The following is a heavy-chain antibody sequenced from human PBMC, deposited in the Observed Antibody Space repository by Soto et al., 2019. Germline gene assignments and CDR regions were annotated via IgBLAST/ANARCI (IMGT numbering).Heavy chain of an antibody. CDR2: ISPYNGNT. Sequence: VASVKVSCKASGYTFRNYGITWVRQAPGQGLEWMAWISPYNGNTNYAQDLQGRVTMTTDTSTSTAYMELRSLTSEDTAMYYCARDLVSGSDFWRAYNGGYFDYWGQGTLVTVPQ. CDR1: GYTFRNYG. CDR3: ARDLVSGSDFWRAYNGGYFDY. J-gene: IGHJ4*02. V-gene: IGHV1-18*01. D-gene: IGHD3-3*01.